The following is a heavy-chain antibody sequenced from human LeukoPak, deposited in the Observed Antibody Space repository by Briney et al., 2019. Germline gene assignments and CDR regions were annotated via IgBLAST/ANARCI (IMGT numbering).Heavy chain of an antibody. V-gene: IGHV3-53*01. Sequence: GGSLRLSCAASGFTVSSNYMSWVRQAPGKGLEWFSVIYSGGSTYYADSVKGRFTISRDNSKNTLYLQMNSLRAEDTAVYYCARAPGERYYGSGGPYYMDVWGKGTTVTVSS. D-gene: IGHD3-10*01. CDR3: ARAPGERYYGSGGPYYMDV. CDR2: IYSGGST. J-gene: IGHJ6*03. CDR1: GFTVSSNY.